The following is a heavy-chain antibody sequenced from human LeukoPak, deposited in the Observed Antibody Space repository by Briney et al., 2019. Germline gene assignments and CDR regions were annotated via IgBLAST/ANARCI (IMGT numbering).Heavy chain of an antibody. CDR2: ISAYNGNT. CDR1: GGTFSSYG. CDR3: ARDLAASGLSGWYY. V-gene: IGHV1-18*01. J-gene: IGHJ4*02. D-gene: IGHD6-19*01. Sequence: ASVKVSCKASGGTFSSYGISWVRQAPGQGLEWMGWISAYNGNTNYAQKLQGRVTMTTDTSTSTAYMELRSLRSDDTAVYYCARDLAASGLSGWYYWGQGTLVTVSS.